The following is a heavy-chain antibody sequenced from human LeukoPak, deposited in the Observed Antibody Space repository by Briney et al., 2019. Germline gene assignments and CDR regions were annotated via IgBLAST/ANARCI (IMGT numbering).Heavy chain of an antibody. Sequence: PGGSLRLSCAASGFTFSSYGMHWVRQAPGKGLEWVAVISYDGSNKYYADSVKGRFTISRDNSKNTLYLQMNSLRAEDTAVYYCAKDSVCSGGSCYSNCYGMDVWGKGTTVTVSS. CDR2: ISYDGSNK. J-gene: IGHJ6*04. CDR1: GFTFSSYG. V-gene: IGHV3-30*18. CDR3: AKDSVCSGGSCYSNCYGMDV. D-gene: IGHD2-15*01.